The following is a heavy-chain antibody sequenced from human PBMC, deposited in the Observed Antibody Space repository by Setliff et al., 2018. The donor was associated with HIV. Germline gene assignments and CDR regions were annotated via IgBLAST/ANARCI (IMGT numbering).Heavy chain of an antibody. D-gene: IGHD3-22*01. CDR3: ARVDYYDSSGYWHFDY. CDR2: IIPIFGTA. J-gene: IGHJ4*02. V-gene: IGHV1-69*13. CDR1: GYTFTSYY. Sequence: SVKVSCKASGYTFTSYYMHWVRQAPGQGLEWMGGIIPIFGTANYAQKFQGRVTITADESTSTAYMELSSLRSEDTAVYYCARVDYYDSSGYWHFDYWGQGTLVTVSS.